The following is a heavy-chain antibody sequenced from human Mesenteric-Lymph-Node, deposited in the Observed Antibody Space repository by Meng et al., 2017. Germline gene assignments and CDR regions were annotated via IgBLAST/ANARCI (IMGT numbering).Heavy chain of an antibody. D-gene: IGHD1-26*01. CDR2: ISYDGSNK. J-gene: IGHJ4*02. Sequence: GESLKISCAASGFTFSSYAMHWVRQAPGKGLEWVAVISYDGSNKYYADSVKGRFTISRDNSKNTLYLQMNSLRAEDTAVYYCARNGMGASFESWGQGSLVTVSS. CDR1: GFTFSSYA. V-gene: IGHV3-30*07. CDR3: ARNGMGASFES.